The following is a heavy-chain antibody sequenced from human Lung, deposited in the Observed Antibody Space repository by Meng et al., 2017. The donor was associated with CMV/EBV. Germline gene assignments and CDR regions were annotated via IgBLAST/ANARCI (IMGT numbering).Heavy chain of an antibody. CDR1: GGSNSSSNW. D-gene: IGHD6-19*01. Sequence: GRLRGWGPGLLRRSGPLSLTCAVSGGSNSSSNWWSWVRQPPGKGLEWIGEIYHSGSTNYNPPLKSRVTISVDKSKNQFSLKLSSVTAADTAVYYCASFPPPGKQWLVTDYWGQGTLVTVSS. V-gene: IGHV4-4*02. J-gene: IGHJ4*02. CDR2: IYHSGST. CDR3: ASFPPPGKQWLVTDY.